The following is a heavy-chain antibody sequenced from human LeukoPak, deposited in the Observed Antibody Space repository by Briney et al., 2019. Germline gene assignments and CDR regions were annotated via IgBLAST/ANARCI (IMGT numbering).Heavy chain of an antibody. CDR2: IYKSGST. CDR1: GGSISTYQ. D-gene: IGHD6-19*01. V-gene: IGHV4-59*12. J-gene: IGHJ4*02. CDR3: ARDGPQWLAAFDY. Sequence: SETLSLTCNVSGGSISTYQWSWIRPPPGKGLKWIGNIYKSGSTNYNPSLKSRVTISIDTSEKQFSLRLSSVTAADTAVYYCARDGPQWLAAFDYWGQGSLVTVSS.